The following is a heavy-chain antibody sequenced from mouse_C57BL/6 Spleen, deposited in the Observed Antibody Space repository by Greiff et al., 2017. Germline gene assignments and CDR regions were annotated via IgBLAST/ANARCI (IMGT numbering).Heavy chain of an antibody. J-gene: IGHJ2*01. CDR3: ERYDGYYGY. CDR1: GFTFSDYY. CDR2: INYDGSST. V-gene: IGHV5-16*01. Sequence: EVKLVESEGGLVQPGSSMKLSCTASGFTFSDYYMAWVRQVPEKGLEWVANINYDGSSTYYLDSLKSRFIISRDNAKNILYLQMRSLKSEDTATYYCERYDGYYGYWGQGTTLTVSS. D-gene: IGHD2-3*01.